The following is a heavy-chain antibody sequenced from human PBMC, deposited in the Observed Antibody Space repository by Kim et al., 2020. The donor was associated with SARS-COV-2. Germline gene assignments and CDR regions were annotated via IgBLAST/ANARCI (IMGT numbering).Heavy chain of an antibody. V-gene: IGHV4-34*01. CDR3: ARRRVTMIVVVIKSGGMDV. CDR1: GGSFSGYY. D-gene: IGHD3-22*01. J-gene: IGHJ6*02. CDR2: INHSGST. Sequence: SETLSLTCAVYGGSFSGYYCSWIRQPPGKGLEWIGEINHSGSTNYNPSLKSRVTISVDTSKNQFSLKLSSVTAADTAVYYWARRRVTMIVVVIKSGGMDVWGQGTTVTVSS.